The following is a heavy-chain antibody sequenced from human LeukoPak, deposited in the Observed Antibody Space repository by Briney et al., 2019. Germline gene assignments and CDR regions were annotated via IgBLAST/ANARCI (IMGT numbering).Heavy chain of an antibody. CDR3: AKTHPRGYGDYRPPYFDY. D-gene: IGHD4-17*01. J-gene: IGHJ4*02. V-gene: IGHV3-23*01. Sequence: PGGSLRLSCTASRFTFSSYAISGARQAPGKALEWVSAIRGSGGSTYYAHSVKGRFTISRDNSKNTLYLQMNSLRAEDTAVYYCAKTHPRGYGDYRPPYFDYWGQGTLVTVSS. CDR1: RFTFSSYA. CDR2: IRGSGGST.